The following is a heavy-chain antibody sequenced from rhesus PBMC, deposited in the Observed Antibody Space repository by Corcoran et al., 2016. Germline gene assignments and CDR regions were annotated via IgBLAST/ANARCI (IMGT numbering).Heavy chain of an antibody. Sequence: QVNLQQWGEGQVKPSETLSLTCAVYGCSINNYYWSWIRQTPGKGLEWLGNVDGNIRSPNYNPSLKNRVTISKDPSKTQFSLKLNSVTAADTAVYFCVRGPYGANVLDFWGQGVLVTVSS. CDR2: VDGNIRSP. D-gene: IGHD4-29*01. CDR1: GCSINNYY. J-gene: IGHJ4*01. CDR3: VRGPYGANVLDF. V-gene: IGHV4-73*01.